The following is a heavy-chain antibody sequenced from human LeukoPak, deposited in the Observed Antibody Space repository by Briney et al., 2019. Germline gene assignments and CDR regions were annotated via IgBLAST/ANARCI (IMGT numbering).Heavy chain of an antibody. J-gene: IGHJ4*02. CDR1: GFTFSSCG. D-gene: IGHD1/OR15-1a*01. V-gene: IGHV3-33*08. CDR2: IWHDGKNE. Sequence: PGGSLRLSCAASGFTFSSCGMHWVRQAPGKGLEWVAVIWHDGKNEYFADSVKGRFTVSRDNSKNTLYLQMNSLRVEDTGLYYCARDRGNNDPIDHWGQGTLVTVSS. CDR3: ARDRGNNDPIDH.